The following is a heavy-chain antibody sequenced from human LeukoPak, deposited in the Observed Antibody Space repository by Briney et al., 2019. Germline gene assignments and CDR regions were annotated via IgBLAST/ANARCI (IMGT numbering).Heavy chain of an antibody. CDR3: ARGHGDYGDNWFDP. Sequence: GGSLRLSCAASGFTFSSYSMNWVRQAPGKGLEWVSYISSSSSTIYYADSVKGRLTISRDNAKNSLYLQMNSLRDEDTAVYYCARGHGDYGDNWFDPWGQGTLVTVSS. CDR2: ISSSSSTI. V-gene: IGHV3-48*02. D-gene: IGHD4-17*01. CDR1: GFTFSSYS. J-gene: IGHJ5*02.